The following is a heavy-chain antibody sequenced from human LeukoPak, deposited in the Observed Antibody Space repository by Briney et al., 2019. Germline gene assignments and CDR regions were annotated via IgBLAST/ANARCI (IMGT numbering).Heavy chain of an antibody. J-gene: IGHJ4*02. CDR2: IYSGGST. CDR3: ARAGQWLGQYYFDY. D-gene: IGHD6-19*01. V-gene: IGHV3-53*01. Sequence: GGSLRLSCAPSGFTLSSNYMSWVRQAPGKGLEWVSVIYSGGSTYFADSVKGRFTISRDNSKNTLYLQMNSLRAEDTAVYYCARAGQWLGQYYFDYWGQGTLVTVSS. CDR1: GFTLSSNY.